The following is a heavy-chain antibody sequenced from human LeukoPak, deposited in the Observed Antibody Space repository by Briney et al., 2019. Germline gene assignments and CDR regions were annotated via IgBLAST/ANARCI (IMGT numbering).Heavy chain of an antibody. CDR1: GFTFSSYG. V-gene: IGHV3-23*01. CDR3: AKSRSGSANWALRIFDN. J-gene: IGHJ4*02. Sequence: GGSLRLSCAASGFTFSSYGMHWVRQSPARGLEWVASISPGGGTTYYADYVKGRFTISRDNSNNSLFVQMSSLRVKDTAVYFCAKSRSGSANWALRIFDNWGQGTLVTVSS. D-gene: IGHD1-1*01. CDR2: ISPGGGTT.